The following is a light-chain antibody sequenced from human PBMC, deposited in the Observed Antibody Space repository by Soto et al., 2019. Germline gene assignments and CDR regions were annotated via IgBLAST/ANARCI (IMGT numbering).Light chain of an antibody. CDR3: QQYNGYWT. Sequence: DIQMTQSPSTLSASVGDRVTITCRASQSISHLLAWYQQKPGKAPKLLIYKASSLKSGVPSRFSGSGSGTEFTLTISSLQPDDFAGYYCQQYNGYWTFGQGTKVEIK. J-gene: IGKJ1*01. CDR2: KAS. V-gene: IGKV1-5*03. CDR1: QSISHL.